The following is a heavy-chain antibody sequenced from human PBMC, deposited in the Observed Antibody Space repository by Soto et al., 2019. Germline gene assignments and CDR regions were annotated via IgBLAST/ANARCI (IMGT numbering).Heavy chain of an antibody. Sequence: QATGQGLEWMGRIIPILGIANYAQKFQGRVTITADKSTSTAYMELSSLRSEDTAVYYCAKTRGLDAFDIWGQGTMVTVSS. V-gene: IGHV1-69*02. D-gene: IGHD1-7*01. CDR3: AKTRGLDAFDI. J-gene: IGHJ3*02. CDR2: IIPILGIA.